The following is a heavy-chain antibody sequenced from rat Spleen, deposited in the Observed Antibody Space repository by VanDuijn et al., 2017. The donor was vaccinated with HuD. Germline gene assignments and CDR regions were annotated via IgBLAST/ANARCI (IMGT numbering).Heavy chain of an antibody. D-gene: IGHD1-11*01. CDR1: GINFSNYY. CDR3: ATDPSTEGMFDY. Sequence: EVQLVESGGGLVQPGRSLKLSCAASGINFSNYYMAWVRQAPTKGLEWVAAISYDGSNTYYRDSVKGRFTVSRDKPKSTLYLQMDGLRSEDTATYYCATDPSTEGMFDYWGQGVMVTVSS. J-gene: IGHJ2*01. CDR2: ISYDGSNT. V-gene: IGHV5-29*01.